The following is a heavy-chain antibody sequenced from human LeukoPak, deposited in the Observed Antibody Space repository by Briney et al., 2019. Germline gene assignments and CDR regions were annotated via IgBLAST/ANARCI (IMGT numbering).Heavy chain of an antibody. Sequence: ASVKVSCKASGYTFTSYYMHWVRQAPGQGLEWMGIINPSGGSTSYAQKFQGRVTMTRDTSTSTVYMELSSLRFEDPAVYYCARDLSHYDSSGYSPGPFDYWGQGTLVTVSS. CDR3: ARDLSHYDSSGYSPGPFDY. CDR1: GYTFTSYY. CDR2: INPSGGST. J-gene: IGHJ4*02. D-gene: IGHD3-22*01. V-gene: IGHV1-46*01.